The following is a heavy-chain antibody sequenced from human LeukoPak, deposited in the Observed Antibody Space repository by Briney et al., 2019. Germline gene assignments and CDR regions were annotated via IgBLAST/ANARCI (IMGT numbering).Heavy chain of an antibody. CDR1: GFTFSSYA. Sequence: PGGSLRLSCAASGFTFSSYAMSWVRQAPGKGLEWVSAIGGSGGSTYYADSVKGRFTISRDNSKNTLYLQMNSLRAEDTAVYYCAKDVEVEGCCSSTSCHPGGYWGQGTLVNVAS. D-gene: IGHD2-2*01. CDR2: IGGSGGST. CDR3: AKDVEVEGCCSSTSCHPGGY. J-gene: IGHJ4*02. V-gene: IGHV3-23*01.